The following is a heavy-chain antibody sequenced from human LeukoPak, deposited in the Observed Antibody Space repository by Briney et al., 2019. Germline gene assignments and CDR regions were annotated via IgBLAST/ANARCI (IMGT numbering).Heavy chain of an antibody. J-gene: IGHJ4*02. V-gene: IGHV4-39*07. CDR1: GGSISSSSYY. D-gene: IGHD3-22*01. CDR2: IYYSGST. Sequence: SETLSLTCTVSGGSISSSSYYWGWIRQPPGKGLEWIGSIYYSGSTYYNPSLKSRVTISVDTSKNQFSLKLSSVTAADTAVYYCARDGKYYYDSSGYYKEIDYWGQGTLVTVSS. CDR3: ARDGKYYYDSSGYYKEIDY.